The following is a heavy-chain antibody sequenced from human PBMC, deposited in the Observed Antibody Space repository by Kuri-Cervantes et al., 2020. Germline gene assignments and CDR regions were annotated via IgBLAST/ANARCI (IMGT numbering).Heavy chain of an antibody. CDR3: AKDQGSVGYYFDY. D-gene: IGHD1-26*01. V-gene: IGHV3-33*06. CDR2: IWYDGSNK. J-gene: IGHJ4*02. Sequence: GESLKISCAASGFTFSSYCMSWVRQAPGKGLEWVAVIWYDGSNKYYADSVKGRFTISRDNSKNTLYLQMNGLRDEDTAVYYCAKDQGSVGYYFDYWGQGTLVTVSS. CDR1: GFTFSSYC.